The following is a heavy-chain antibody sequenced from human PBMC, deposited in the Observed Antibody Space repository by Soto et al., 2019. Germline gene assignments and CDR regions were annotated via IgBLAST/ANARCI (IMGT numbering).Heavy chain of an antibody. Sequence: SETLSLTCTVSGGSVSSGRYYWSWIRQPPGKGLEWIGYIYYSGLTNYSPSLKSRVAISIDTSKNQFSLNLRSVTAADTAVYYCARLPSRHLVDYWGQGTLVTVSS. CDR1: GGSVSSGRYY. D-gene: IGHD3-3*02. CDR2: IYYSGLT. CDR3: ARLPSRHLVDY. V-gene: IGHV4-61*01. J-gene: IGHJ4*02.